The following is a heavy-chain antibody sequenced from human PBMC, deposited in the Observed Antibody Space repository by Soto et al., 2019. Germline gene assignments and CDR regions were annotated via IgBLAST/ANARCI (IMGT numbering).Heavy chain of an antibody. D-gene: IGHD3-10*01. J-gene: IGHJ5*02. Sequence: QVQLVQSGAEVKKPGASVKVSCKASSYTFTNYGISWVRQAPGQGLEWMGWISAYNGNTKYAQKLQGRVTMTTDTSTSTAYMELTSLRSDDTAVYYCARGVGSGSYYNQYNWFDPWGQGTLVTVSS. CDR1: SYTFTNYG. CDR3: ARGVGSGSYYNQYNWFDP. CDR2: ISAYNGNT. V-gene: IGHV1-18*01.